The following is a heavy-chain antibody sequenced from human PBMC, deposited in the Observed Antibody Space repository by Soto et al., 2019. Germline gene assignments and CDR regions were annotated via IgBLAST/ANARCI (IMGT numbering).Heavy chain of an antibody. Sequence: QIQLVQSGAEVKKPGASVKVSCKASGYNFFDYGVSWVRQAPGQGLEWMGWVSPKSGNTDYARKVQGRVTMTTDISTSTAYMELIGLISDYTGVYYCARGRTVSSIGPLLVWGQGTLVSVSS. CDR1: GYNFFDYG. V-gene: IGHV1-18*01. CDR2: VSPKSGNT. CDR3: ARGRTVSSIGPLLV. D-gene: IGHD1-1*01. J-gene: IGHJ1*01.